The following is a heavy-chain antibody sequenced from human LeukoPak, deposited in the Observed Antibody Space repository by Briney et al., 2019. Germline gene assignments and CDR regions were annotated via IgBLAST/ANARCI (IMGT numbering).Heavy chain of an antibody. D-gene: IGHD6-19*01. J-gene: IGHJ4*02. V-gene: IGHV3-23*01. CDR3: AKLVAVAGRNY. Sequence: GGSLRLSCAASGFTFSSYAMSWVRQAPGKGLEWVSAISGNGGSTYYANSVKGRFTISRDNSKNTLYLQMGSLRAEDTAVYYCAKLVAVAGRNYWGQGTLVTVSS. CDR1: GFTFSSYA. CDR2: ISGNGGST.